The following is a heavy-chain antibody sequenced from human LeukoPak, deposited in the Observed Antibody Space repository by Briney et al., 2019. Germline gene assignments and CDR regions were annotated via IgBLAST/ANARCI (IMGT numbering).Heavy chain of an antibody. D-gene: IGHD3-3*01. CDR1: GGSISAANYY. CDR2: IFYSGST. V-gene: IGHV4-39*07. Sequence: SETLSLTCTVSGGSISAANYYWGWVRQPPGKGLEWIGNIFYSGSTYYNPSLKSRVTISVDTSKNQFSLKLSSVTAADTAVYYCARGGGLTYYDFWSGYLAPLRYWGQGTLVTVSS. CDR3: ARGGGLTYYDFWSGYLAPLRY. J-gene: IGHJ4*02.